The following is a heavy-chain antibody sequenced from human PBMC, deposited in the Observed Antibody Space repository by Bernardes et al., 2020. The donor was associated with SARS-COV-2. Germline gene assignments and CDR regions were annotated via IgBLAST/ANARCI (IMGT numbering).Heavy chain of an antibody. Sequence: ASVKVSCKASGYTFTSYGISWVRQAPGQGLEWMGWISAYNGNTNYAQKLQGRVTMTTDTSTSTAYMELRSLRSDDTAVYYCARDQADYGDYDALYYYYGMDVWGQGTTVTVSS. CDR1: GYTFTSYG. J-gene: IGHJ6*02. CDR2: ISAYNGNT. D-gene: IGHD4-17*01. V-gene: IGHV1-18*01. CDR3: ARDQADYGDYDALYYYYGMDV.